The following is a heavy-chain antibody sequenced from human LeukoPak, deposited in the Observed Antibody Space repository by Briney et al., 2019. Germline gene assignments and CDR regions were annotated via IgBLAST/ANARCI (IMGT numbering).Heavy chain of an antibody. D-gene: IGHD3-22*01. CDR2: IYYSGST. Sequence: PSETLSLTCTVSGGSISSGGYYWSWIRQHPGKGLEWIGYIYYSGSTYYNPSLKSRVTISVDTSKNQFSLKLSSVTAADTAVYYCAGGTGYYDSSGYYYALVYFDYWGQGTLVTVSS. CDR1: GGSISSGGYY. J-gene: IGHJ4*02. CDR3: AGGTGYYDSSGYYYALVYFDY. V-gene: IGHV4-31*03.